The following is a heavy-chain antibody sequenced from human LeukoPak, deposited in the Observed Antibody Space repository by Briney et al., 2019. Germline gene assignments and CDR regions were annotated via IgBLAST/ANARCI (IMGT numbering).Heavy chain of an antibody. V-gene: IGHV3-7*01. Sequence: PGGSLRLSCAASGFTFSSYWMSWVRQAPGKGLEWVANIKQDGSEKYYVDSVKGRFTISRDNAKNSLYLQMISLRAEDTAVYYCARDGRASFYYGSGSYRIHWGQGTLVTVSS. CDR2: IKQDGSEK. CDR1: GFTFSSYW. D-gene: IGHD3-10*01. CDR3: ARDGRASFYYGSGSYRIH. J-gene: IGHJ4*02.